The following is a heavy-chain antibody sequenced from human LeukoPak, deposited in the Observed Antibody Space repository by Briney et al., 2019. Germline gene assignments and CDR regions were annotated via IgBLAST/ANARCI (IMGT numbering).Heavy chain of an antibody. D-gene: IGHD5-18*01. CDR2: IYYSGST. V-gene: IGHV4-39*07. CDR3: ARNGGYSYGFRGSLGY. J-gene: IGHJ4*02. CDR1: GGSISSSSYY. Sequence: SETLSLTCTVSGGSISSSSYYWGWIRQPPGKGLEWIGSIYYSGSTYYNPSLKSRVTISVDPSKNQFSLKLSSVTAADTAVYYSARNGGYSYGFRGSLGYWGQGTLVTVSS.